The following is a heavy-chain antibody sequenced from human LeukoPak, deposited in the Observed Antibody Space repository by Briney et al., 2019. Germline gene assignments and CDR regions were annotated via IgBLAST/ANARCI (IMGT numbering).Heavy chain of an antibody. D-gene: IGHD1-14*01. CDR2: ISGSSSYI. V-gene: IGHV3-21*01. J-gene: IGHJ6*03. CDR1: GFTFSSYT. Sequence: GGSLRLSCAASGFTFSSYTMKWVRQAPGKGLEWVSSISGSSSYIYYADSVQGRFTISRDNSKNTLYLQMNSLIAEDTAVYYCAKTGFQWGDYFYYMDVWGKGTTVTVSS. CDR3: AKTGFQWGDYFYYMDV.